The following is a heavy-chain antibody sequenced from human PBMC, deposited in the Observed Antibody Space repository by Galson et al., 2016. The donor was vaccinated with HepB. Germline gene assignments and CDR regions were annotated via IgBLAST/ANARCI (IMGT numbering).Heavy chain of an antibody. J-gene: IGHJ2*01. V-gene: IGHV3-30*03. CDR3: ARTQRSDVVPYWYFDL. Sequence: SLRLSCAASGFTFSRYGMVWVRQAPGKGLQWVALISYDGSRKYYADSVKGRFTISRDNSKNTLYLQMNSLRAEDTAVYYCARTQRSDVVPYWYFDLWGRGTLVTVSS. CDR2: ISYDGSRK. CDR1: GFTFSRYG. D-gene: IGHD2-15*01.